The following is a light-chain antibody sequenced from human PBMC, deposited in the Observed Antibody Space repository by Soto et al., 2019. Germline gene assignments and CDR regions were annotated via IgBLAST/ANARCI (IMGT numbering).Light chain of an antibody. CDR3: TSYAGSINWV. CDR1: SSDVGGYNY. J-gene: IGLJ3*02. V-gene: IGLV2-8*01. CDR2: EVS. Sequence: QSALTQPPSASGSPGQSVTISCTGTSSDVGGYNYVSWYQQHPGKAPKLMIFEVSKRPSGVPDRFSGSKSGNTASLTVSGVQAEDEADYYCTSYAGSINWVFGGGTKLTVL.